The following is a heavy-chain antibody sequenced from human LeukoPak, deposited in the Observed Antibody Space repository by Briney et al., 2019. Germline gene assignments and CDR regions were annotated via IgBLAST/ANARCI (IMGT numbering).Heavy chain of an antibody. CDR3: ARQQQQLWYD. Sequence: GVPLRLSCAASGFTFSSYEMNWVRPAPGKGLEWVSNISSSAGTTYYADSVKGRYTISRDNAKNSLYLQMNSLRAEDTAVYFCARQQQQLWYDWGQGTLVTVSS. CDR1: GFTFSSYE. J-gene: IGHJ4*02. D-gene: IGHD5-18*01. CDR2: ISSSAGTT. V-gene: IGHV3-48*03.